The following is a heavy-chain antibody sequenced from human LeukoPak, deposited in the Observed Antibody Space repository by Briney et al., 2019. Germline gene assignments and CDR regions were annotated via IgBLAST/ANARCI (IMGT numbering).Heavy chain of an antibody. V-gene: IGHV4-30-4*01. CDR1: GDSISSGDDF. D-gene: IGHD5-12*01. CDR2: IHSSGTT. Sequence: SETLSLTCTVSGDSISSGDDFWSWIRQPPGKGLEWIVYIHSSGTTHYKSSLTSRITMSLDTSNYEFSLKVTSVTAADTAIYFCARHSGYERDWGQGTLVTVSS. J-gene: IGHJ4*02. CDR3: ARHSGYERD.